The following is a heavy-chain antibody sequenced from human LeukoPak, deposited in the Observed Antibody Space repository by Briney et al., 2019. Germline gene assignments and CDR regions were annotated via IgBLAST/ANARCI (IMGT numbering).Heavy chain of an antibody. V-gene: IGHV3-7*04. CDR2: IKQDGSER. Sequence: GGSLRLSCAASGFTFSSYGVSWVRQAPGKGLEWVANIKQDGSERYFVDSVKGRFTISRDNAKNSLFLQMNSLRAEDTAVYYCARVGYSGYSDFDYWGQGILVTVSS. CDR3: ARVGYSGYSDFDY. J-gene: IGHJ4*02. CDR1: GFTFSSYG. D-gene: IGHD5-12*01.